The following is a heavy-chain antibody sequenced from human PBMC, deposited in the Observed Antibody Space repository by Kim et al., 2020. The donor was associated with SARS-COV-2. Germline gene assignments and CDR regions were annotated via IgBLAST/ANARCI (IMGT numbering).Heavy chain of an antibody. V-gene: IGHV4-39*01. Sequence: SETLSLTCTVSGGSISSSSYYWGWIRQPPGKGLEWIGSIYYSGSTYYNPSLKSRVTISVDTSKNQFSLKLSSVTAADTAVYYCARHGAWRSSHYFDYWGQGTLVTVSS. CDR3: ARHGAWRSSHYFDY. CDR1: GGSISSSSYY. CDR2: IYYSGST. D-gene: IGHD2-15*01. J-gene: IGHJ4*02.